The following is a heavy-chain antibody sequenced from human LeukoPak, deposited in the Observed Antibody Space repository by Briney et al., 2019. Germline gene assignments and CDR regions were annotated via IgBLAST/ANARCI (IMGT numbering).Heavy chain of an antibody. V-gene: IGHV3-7*01. Sequence: PGGSLRLSCVGSGFSFSNYWMSWVRQAPGKGLEWVANVKQDGGEQYYVDSVKGRFTISRDNGKNSLYLQMNSLRAEDTALYYCARDRRNGDSWSGGDLWGQGTLVTVSS. CDR3: ARDRRNGDSWSGGDL. CDR2: VKQDGGEQ. CDR1: GFSFSNYW. D-gene: IGHD3-3*01. J-gene: IGHJ4*02.